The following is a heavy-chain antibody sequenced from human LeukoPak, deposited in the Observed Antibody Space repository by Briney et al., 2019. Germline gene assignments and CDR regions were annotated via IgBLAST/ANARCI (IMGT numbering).Heavy chain of an antibody. Sequence: SETLSLTCTVSGGSISSYYWSWIRQPAGKGLEWIGRINTSGSTNYNPSLKSRVTMSVDTSKNQFSLKLSSVTAADTAVYYCARDYCGGDCYSRGNRPRGAFDIWGQGTMVTVSS. J-gene: IGHJ3*02. V-gene: IGHV4-4*07. CDR3: ARDYCGGDCYSRGNRPRGAFDI. D-gene: IGHD2-21*02. CDR2: INTSGST. CDR1: GGSISSYY.